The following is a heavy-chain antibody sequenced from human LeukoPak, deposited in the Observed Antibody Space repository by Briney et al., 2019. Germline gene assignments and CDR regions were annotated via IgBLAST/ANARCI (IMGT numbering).Heavy chain of an antibody. D-gene: IGHD3-22*01. Sequence: GGSLRLSCVASGFTFSNYDMHWVRQGTGKGLEWVSGIGTGGDTHYPDSVKGRFTISRENAKNSLFLQMNSLRVGDTAMYYCARAARFYGSSGAHAFDIRGQGTMVTVS. CDR2: IGTGGDT. CDR3: ARAARFYGSSGAHAFDI. CDR1: GFTFSNYD. J-gene: IGHJ3*02. V-gene: IGHV3-13*01.